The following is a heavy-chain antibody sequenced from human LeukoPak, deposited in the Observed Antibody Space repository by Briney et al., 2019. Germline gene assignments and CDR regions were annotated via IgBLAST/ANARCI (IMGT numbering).Heavy chain of an antibody. Sequence: SETLSLTCAVYGGSSSGYYWSWIRQPPGKGLEWIGEINHSGSTNYNPSLKSRVTISVDTSKNQFSLKLNSLTAADTAVYYCARGSGNYGGFDYWGQGTLVTVSS. CDR3: ARGSGNYGGFDY. CDR2: INHSGST. V-gene: IGHV4-34*01. CDR1: GGSSSGYY. D-gene: IGHD4-11*01. J-gene: IGHJ4*02.